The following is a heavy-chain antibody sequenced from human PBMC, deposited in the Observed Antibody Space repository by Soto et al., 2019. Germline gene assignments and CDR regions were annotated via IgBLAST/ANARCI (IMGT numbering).Heavy chain of an antibody. D-gene: IGHD1-26*01. CDR2: IFFSGTT. V-gene: IGHV4-59*01. Sequence: QVQLQESGPGLVKPSETLSLTCSVSGGSSSTFYCSWIRQPPGKGLEWNGHIFFSGTTNYNPSLKSRVTMAVDTSKNEYSQILTSVTAADTAVYYCARSGSYLGALGSWGQGTLVTVSS. CDR1: GGSSSTFY. J-gene: IGHJ5*02. CDR3: ARSGSYLGALGS.